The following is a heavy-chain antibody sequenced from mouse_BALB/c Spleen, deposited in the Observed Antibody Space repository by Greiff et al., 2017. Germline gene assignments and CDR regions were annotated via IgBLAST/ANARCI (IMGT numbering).Heavy chain of an antibody. CDR1: GYSITSGYY. D-gene: IGHD2-10*01. Sequence: EVQRVESGPGLVKPSQSLSLTCSVTGYSITSGYYWNWIRQFPGNKLEWMGYISYDGSNNYNPSLKNRISITRDTSKNQFFLKLNSVTTEDTATYYCARVTYYGNYYAMDYWGQGTSVTVSS. CDR2: ISYDGSN. J-gene: IGHJ4*01. CDR3: ARVTYYGNYYAMDY. V-gene: IGHV3-6*02.